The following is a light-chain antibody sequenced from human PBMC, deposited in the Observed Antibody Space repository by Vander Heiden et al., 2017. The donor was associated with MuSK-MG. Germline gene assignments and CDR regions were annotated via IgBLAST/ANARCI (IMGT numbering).Light chain of an antibody. CDR3: CSYAGSSTAVV. CDR1: SSDVGSYNL. Sequence: QSALTQPASVSGSPGPSITLSCTGTSSDVGSYNLVSWYQQHPGKAPKLMIYEVSKRPSGVSNRFSGSKSGNTASLTISGLQAEDEADYYCCSYAGSSTAVVFGGGTKLTVL. V-gene: IGLV2-23*02. J-gene: IGLJ2*01. CDR2: EVS.